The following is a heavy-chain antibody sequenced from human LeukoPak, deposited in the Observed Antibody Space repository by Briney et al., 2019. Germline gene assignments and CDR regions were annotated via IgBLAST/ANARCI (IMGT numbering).Heavy chain of an antibody. CDR3: AIGLTRQLYYYYGMDV. J-gene: IGHJ6*02. Sequence: SETLSLTCTVSGGSISSSSYYWGWIRQPPGKGLEWIGEINHSGSTNYNPSLKSRVTISVDTSKNQFSLKLSSVTAADTAVYYCAIGLTRQLYYYYGMDVWGQGTTVTVSS. D-gene: IGHD4-23*01. V-gene: IGHV4-39*07. CDR1: GGSISSSSYY. CDR2: INHSGST.